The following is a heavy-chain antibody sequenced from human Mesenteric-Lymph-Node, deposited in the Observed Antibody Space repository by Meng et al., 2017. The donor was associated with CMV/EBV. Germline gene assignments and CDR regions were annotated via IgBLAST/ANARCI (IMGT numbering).Heavy chain of an antibody. Sequence: LSLTCAASGFSFSGYWMHWVRQLPGKGLVWVSHINTDGSITSYADSVKGRFSISRDNAKNSLYLQMNSLRAEDTAVYYCARWKPRIDYWGQGTLVTVSS. D-gene: IGHD1-1*01. CDR3: ARWKPRIDY. V-gene: IGHV3-74*01. J-gene: IGHJ4*02. CDR2: INTDGSIT. CDR1: GFSFSGYW.